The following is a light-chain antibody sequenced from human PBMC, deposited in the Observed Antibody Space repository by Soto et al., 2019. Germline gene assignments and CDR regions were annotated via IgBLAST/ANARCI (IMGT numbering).Light chain of an antibody. Sequence: DIQMTHSPSSLSASVGARVTITCRASQGIRHVLCWYQQKLGKAPKRLIYAASSLQSGVPSRFSGSRSGTACTLTISSLQPEDFATYYCLQHNSYPWTFGQGTKVEIK. V-gene: IGKV1-17*01. CDR3: LQHNSYPWT. CDR2: AAS. CDR1: QGIRHV. J-gene: IGKJ1*01.